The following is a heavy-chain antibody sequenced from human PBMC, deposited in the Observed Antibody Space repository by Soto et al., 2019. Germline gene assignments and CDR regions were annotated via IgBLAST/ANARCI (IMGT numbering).Heavy chain of an antibody. V-gene: IGHV3-23*01. CDR2: ISGSGGTT. J-gene: IGHJ1*01. CDR1: GFSFSTYA. CDR3: AKAQAAGGTISRYFQY. Sequence: EVQLLESGGGLVQPEGSLRLSCAASGFSFSTYAMSWVRQAPGKGLEWVSGISGSGGTTYYADSVKGRFTISRDNSKNTLYLQGNSLRAEDTAVYYCAKAQAAGGTISRYFQYWGQGTLVTVSS. D-gene: IGHD6-13*01.